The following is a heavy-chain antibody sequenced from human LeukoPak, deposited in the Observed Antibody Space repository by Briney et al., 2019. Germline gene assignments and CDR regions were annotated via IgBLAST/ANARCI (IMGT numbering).Heavy chain of an antibody. D-gene: IGHD4-17*01. J-gene: IGHJ5*02. CDR3: ARLNGDSDGRNWFDP. CDR2: IYTSGST. V-gene: IGHV4-4*07. Sequence: SETLSLTCTVSGGSISSYYWGWIRQPAGKGLEWIGRIYTSGSTNYNPSLKSRVTISVDKSKNQFSLKLTSVTAADTAVYYCARLNGDSDGRNWFDPWGQGTLVTVSS. CDR1: GGSISSYY.